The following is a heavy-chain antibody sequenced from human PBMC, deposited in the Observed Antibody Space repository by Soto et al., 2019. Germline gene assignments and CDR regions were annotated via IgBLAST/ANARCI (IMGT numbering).Heavy chain of an antibody. D-gene: IGHD2-21*01. J-gene: IGHJ3*02. CDR1: GFTFSGSA. V-gene: IGHV3-73*01. CDR3: TRRDCGGDCYTSSGAFDI. Sequence: GSLRLSCAASGFTFSGSAMHWVRQASGKGLELVGRIRSKANSYATAYAASVKGRFTISRDDSKNTAYLQMNSLKTEDTAVYYCTRRDCGGDCYTSSGAFDIWGQGTMVTVSS. CDR2: IRSKANSYAT.